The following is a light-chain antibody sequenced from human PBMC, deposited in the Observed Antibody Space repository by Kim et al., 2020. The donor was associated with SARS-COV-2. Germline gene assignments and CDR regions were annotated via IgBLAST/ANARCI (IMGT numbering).Light chain of an antibody. CDR2: QDN. CDR1: KLGDKY. V-gene: IGLV3-1*01. Sequence: SYELTQPPSVSVSPGQTASITCSGDKLGDKYACWYQQKPGQSPVLVIYQDNKRPSGISERFSGSNSGNTATLIISGTQAMDEADYYCQAWDSSTAVFGGGTQLTVL. J-gene: IGLJ2*01. CDR3: QAWDSSTAV.